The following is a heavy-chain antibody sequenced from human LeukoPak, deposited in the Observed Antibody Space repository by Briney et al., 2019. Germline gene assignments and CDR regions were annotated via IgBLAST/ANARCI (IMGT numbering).Heavy chain of an antibody. J-gene: IGHJ3*02. CDR3: ARGIFGYIPHDAFDI. CDR1: GGSISSGGYY. Sequence: SETPSLTCTVSGGSISSGGYYWSWIRQHPGKGLEWIGYIYYSGSTYYNPSLKSRVTISVDTSKNQFSLKLSSVTAADTAVYYCARGIFGYIPHDAFDIWGQGTMVTVSS. CDR2: IYYSGST. V-gene: IGHV4-31*03. D-gene: IGHD2-21*01.